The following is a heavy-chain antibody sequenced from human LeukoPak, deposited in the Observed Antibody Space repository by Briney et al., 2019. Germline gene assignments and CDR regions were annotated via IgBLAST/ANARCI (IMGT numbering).Heavy chain of an antibody. Sequence: PSETLSLTCTVSGGSISSYHWSWIRQPPGKGLEWIGYIYYSGSTNYNPSLKSRVTISVDTSKNQFSLKLSAVTAADTAVYYCARSSGYLFFHYFDYWGQGTLVTVSS. V-gene: IGHV4-59*01. CDR1: GGSISSYH. CDR2: IYYSGST. D-gene: IGHD5-18*01. CDR3: ARSSGYLFFHYFDY. J-gene: IGHJ4*02.